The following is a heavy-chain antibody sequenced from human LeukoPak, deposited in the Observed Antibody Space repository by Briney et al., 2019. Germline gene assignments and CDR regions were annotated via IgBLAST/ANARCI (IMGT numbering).Heavy chain of an antibody. D-gene: IGHD3-10*01. CDR3: AKGFERGGCFDY. Sequence: GESLRLSCAASGFTFSSNTMSWVRQAPGKGLEWVSAIIGSGGTTSYADSVKGRFTISRDNSKNTLYLQMSSLRAEDTAVYYCAKGFERGGCFDYGGQGTLVTVSA. V-gene: IGHV3-23*01. CDR1: GFTFSSNT. CDR2: IIGSGGTT. J-gene: IGHJ4*02.